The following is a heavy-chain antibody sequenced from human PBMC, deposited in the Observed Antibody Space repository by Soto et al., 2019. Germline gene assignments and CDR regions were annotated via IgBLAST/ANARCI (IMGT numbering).Heavy chain of an antibody. Sequence: SETLSLTCTVSGGSINTYYWSWIRQPPGKAPEWIGYIYYSGSTNYNPSLMSRVTISVDTSKSHFSLKLSSVTAADTAVYYCAGGRLRQYFWGQGSLVPVSA. V-gene: IGHV4-59*01. D-gene: IGHD3-9*01. CDR3: AGGRLRQYF. CDR1: GGSINTYY. J-gene: IGHJ4*02. CDR2: IYYSGST.